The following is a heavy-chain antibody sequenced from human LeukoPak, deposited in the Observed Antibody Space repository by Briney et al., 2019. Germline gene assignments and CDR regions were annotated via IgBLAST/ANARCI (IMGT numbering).Heavy chain of an antibody. CDR1: GFTFDDYA. J-gene: IGHJ6*02. CDR2: ISWNSGSI. CDR3: AKDRTARHGMDV. D-gene: IGHD5-18*01. V-gene: IGHV3-9*01. Sequence: PGGSLRLSCAASGFTFDDYAMHWVRQAPGKGLEWVSGISWNSGSIGYADSVKGRFTISRDNAKNSLYLQMNSLRAEDTALYYCAKDRTARHGMDVWGQGTTVTVSS.